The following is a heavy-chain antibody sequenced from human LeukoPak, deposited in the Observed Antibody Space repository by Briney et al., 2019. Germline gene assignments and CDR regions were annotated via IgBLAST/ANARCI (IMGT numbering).Heavy chain of an antibody. CDR1: GFTFSPYG. J-gene: IGHJ3*02. Sequence: GGSLRLSCEASGFTFSPYGMHWVRQAPGKGLEWVAFIQYDGNNKYYADSVKGRFTISRDNSKNTLYLQMNSLRAEDTAVYYCAKARTTVTTIHGFDIWGQGTMVIVSS. V-gene: IGHV3-30*02. D-gene: IGHD4-11*01. CDR2: IQYDGNNK. CDR3: AKARTTVTTIHGFDI.